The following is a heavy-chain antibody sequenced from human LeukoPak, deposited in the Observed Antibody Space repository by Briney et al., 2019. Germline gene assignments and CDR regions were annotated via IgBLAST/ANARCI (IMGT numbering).Heavy chain of an antibody. Sequence: SETLSLTCTVSGGSISSYYWSWIRQPPGRGLEWIGYIYYSGSTNYNPSLKSRVTISVDTSKNQFSLKLSSVTAADTAVYYCARGSGSSTLDYWGQGTLVTVSS. CDR1: GGSISSYY. CDR2: IYYSGST. CDR3: ARGSGSSTLDY. V-gene: IGHV4-59*01. J-gene: IGHJ4*02. D-gene: IGHD1-26*01.